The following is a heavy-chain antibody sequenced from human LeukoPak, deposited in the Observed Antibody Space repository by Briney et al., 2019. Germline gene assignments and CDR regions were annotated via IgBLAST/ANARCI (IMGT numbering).Heavy chain of an antibody. CDR3: ARVGGVMITLGGGIVQNNWFDP. CDR1: GFTFSDYY. V-gene: IGHV3-11*06. D-gene: IGHD3-16*02. J-gene: IGHJ5*02. CDR2: ISSSSSYT. Sequence: GGSLRLSCAASGFTFSDYYMSGIRQAPGKGLEWVSYISSSSSYTNYADSVKGRFTISGDNAKNSLYLQMNSLRAEDAAVYYCARVGGVMITLGGGIVQNNWFDPWCQGTMVSVSS.